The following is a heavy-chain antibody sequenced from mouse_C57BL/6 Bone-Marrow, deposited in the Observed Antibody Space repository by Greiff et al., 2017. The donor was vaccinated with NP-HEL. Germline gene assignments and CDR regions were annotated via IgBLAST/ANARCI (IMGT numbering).Heavy chain of an antibody. J-gene: IGHJ2*01. V-gene: IGHV5-12*01. CDR2: ISNGGGST. D-gene: IGHD1-1*01. CDR1: GFTFSDYY. Sequence: EVKLMESGGGLVQPGGSLKLSCAASGFTFSDYYMYWVRQTPEKRLEWVAYISNGGGSTYYQDTVKGRFTISRDNAKNTLYLQMSRLKSEDTAMYYCARHGYYGLFDYWGQGTTLTVSS. CDR3: ARHGYYGLFDY.